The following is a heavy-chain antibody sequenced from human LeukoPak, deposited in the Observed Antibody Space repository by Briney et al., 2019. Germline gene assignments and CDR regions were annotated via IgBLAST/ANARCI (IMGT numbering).Heavy chain of an antibody. V-gene: IGHV4-59*01. J-gene: IGHJ4*02. Sequence: PSETLSLTCTVSGGSISSYYWSWIRQPPGKGLEWIGYIYYTRSTHYNPSLKSRATISVDTSKNQFSLKLSSVTAADTAVYYCARREGSAWYYDILTGYYRSGYFDYWGQGTLVTVSS. CDR2: IYYTRST. D-gene: IGHD3-9*01. CDR1: GGSISSYY. CDR3: ARREGSAWYYDILTGYYRSGYFDY.